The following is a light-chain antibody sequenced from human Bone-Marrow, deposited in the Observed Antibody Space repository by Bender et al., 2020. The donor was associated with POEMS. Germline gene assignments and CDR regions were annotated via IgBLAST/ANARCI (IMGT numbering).Light chain of an antibody. CDR2: EVS. Sequence: QSALTQPPSVSGSPGQSVTISCTGTSSDVGSYNRVSWYQQPPGTAPKLMIYEVSNRPSGVPDRFSGSKSGNTASLTVSGLQAEDEADYYCTSYAGSRNLVFGGGTKLTVL. CDR1: SSDVGSYNR. CDR3: TSYAGSRNLV. J-gene: IGLJ3*02. V-gene: IGLV2-18*02.